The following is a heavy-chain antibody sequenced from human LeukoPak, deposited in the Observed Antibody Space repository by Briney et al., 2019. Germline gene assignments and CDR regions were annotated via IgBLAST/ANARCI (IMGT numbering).Heavy chain of an antibody. CDR2: INHSGST. Sequence: SETLSLTCAVYGGSFSGYYWSWIRQLPGKGLEWIGEINHSGSTNYNPSLKSRVTISVDTSKNQFSLKLSSVTAADTAVYYCARGYDILTGYKYNWFDLWGQGTLVTVSS. CDR1: GGSFSGYY. J-gene: IGHJ5*02. D-gene: IGHD3-9*01. V-gene: IGHV4-34*01. CDR3: ARGYDILTGYKYNWFDL.